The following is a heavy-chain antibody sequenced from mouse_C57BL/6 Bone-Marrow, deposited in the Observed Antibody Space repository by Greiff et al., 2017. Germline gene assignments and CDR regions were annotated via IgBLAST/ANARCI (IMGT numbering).Heavy chain of an antibody. CDR2: IDPNSGST. J-gene: IGHJ3*01. CDR1: GYTFTSYS. V-gene: IGHV1-64*01. D-gene: IGHD2-13*01. CDR3: VSRGDGDRFAY. Sequence: VQLQQSGAELVKPGASVQLSCKASGYTFTSYSMHWVKQRPGQGLEWIGMIDPNSGSTKYNEKFTSKATLTADKSSSTAYLQLSSLPSEDSAVDNYVSRGDGDRFAYWGQGTLVTVSA.